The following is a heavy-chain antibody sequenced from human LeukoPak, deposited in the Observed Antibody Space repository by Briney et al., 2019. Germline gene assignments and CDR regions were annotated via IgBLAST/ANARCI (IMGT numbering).Heavy chain of an antibody. CDR3: AREPPRYSSSWETNYYYYGMDV. CDR1: GFTFSSYS. CDR2: ISSSSSTI. J-gene: IGHJ6*02. V-gene: IGHV3-48*04. D-gene: IGHD6-13*01. Sequence: GGSLRLSCAASGFTFSSYSMNWVRQAPGKGLEWVSYISSSSSTIYYADSVKGRFTISRDNAKNSLYLQMNSLRAEDTAVYYCAREPPRYSSSWETNYYYYGMDVWGQGTTVTVSS.